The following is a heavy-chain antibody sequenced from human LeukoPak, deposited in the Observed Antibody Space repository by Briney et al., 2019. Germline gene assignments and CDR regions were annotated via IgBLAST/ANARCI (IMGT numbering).Heavy chain of an antibody. CDR3: TRDPGYTGYDSFDY. V-gene: IGHV1-18*04. CDR1: GYTFTIYG. Sequence: ASVKVSCKASGYTFTIYGISWVRQAPGQGLEWMGWISGYNGNTNYAQKLQGRVTMTTDTSTNTAYMELRSLRSDYTAVYYCTRDPGYTGYDSFDYWGQGTLVTVSS. D-gene: IGHD5-12*01. J-gene: IGHJ4*02. CDR2: ISGYNGNT.